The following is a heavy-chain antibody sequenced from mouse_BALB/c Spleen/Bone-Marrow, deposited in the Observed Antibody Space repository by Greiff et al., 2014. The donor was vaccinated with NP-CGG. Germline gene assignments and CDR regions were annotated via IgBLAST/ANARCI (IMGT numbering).Heavy chain of an antibody. CDR3: ARSSSYDYDVGFAY. D-gene: IGHD2-4*01. J-gene: IGHJ3*01. Sequence: EVQRVESGPGLVKPSQSLSLTCIVTGYSITRDYAWNWIRQFPGNKLEWMGYISYSGSTTHNPSLESRISITRDTSKNQFFLQLNSVTTEDTATYYCARSSSYDYDVGFAYWGQGTLVTVSA. V-gene: IGHV3-2*02. CDR1: GYSITRDYA. CDR2: ISYSGST.